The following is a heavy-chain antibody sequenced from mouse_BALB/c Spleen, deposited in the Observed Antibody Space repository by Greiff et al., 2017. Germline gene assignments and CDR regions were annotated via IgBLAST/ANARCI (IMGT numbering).Heavy chain of an antibody. D-gene: IGHD1-1*01. CDR1: GYTFTSYW. Sequence: QVQLQQSGAELAKPGASVKMSCKASGYTFTSYWMHWVKQRPGQGLEWIGYINPSTGYTEYNQKFKDKATLTADKSSSTAYMQLSSLTSEDSAVYYCARRTSDYYGISYYAMDYWGQGTSVTVSS. V-gene: IGHV1-7*01. J-gene: IGHJ4*01. CDR2: INPSTGYT. CDR3: ARRTSDYYGISYYAMDY.